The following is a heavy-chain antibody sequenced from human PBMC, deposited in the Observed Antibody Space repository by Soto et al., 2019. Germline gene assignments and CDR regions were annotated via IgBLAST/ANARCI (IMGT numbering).Heavy chain of an antibody. CDR2: IFSSGST. V-gene: IGHV4-4*07. CDR3: ARDQGVVVTADNWFDP. CDR1: GGSITDYS. D-gene: IGHD2-21*02. Sequence: SETQSLTCTVSGGSITDYSWVWIRQPAGKGLEWIGRIFSSGSTNYNPSLKGRITMSLDTSKNQFSLKLNSATATDTAVYFCARDQGVVVTADNWFDPWGQGILVTVS. J-gene: IGHJ5*02.